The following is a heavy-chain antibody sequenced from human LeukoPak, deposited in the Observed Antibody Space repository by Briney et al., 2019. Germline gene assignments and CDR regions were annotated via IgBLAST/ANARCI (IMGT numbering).Heavy chain of an antibody. V-gene: IGHV3-73*01. D-gene: IGHD1-26*01. CDR1: GFTFSGSA. Sequence: GGSLRLSCAASGFTFSGSAMHWVRQASGKGLEWVGRIRSKGNSYANAYAASRKGRFTISRDDSYDTAYLQMVSLKTEDTAGYYCTSGRRDGSHLDPWGQGTLVTVAS. CDR3: TSGRRDGSHLDP. CDR2: IRSKGNSYAN. J-gene: IGHJ5*02.